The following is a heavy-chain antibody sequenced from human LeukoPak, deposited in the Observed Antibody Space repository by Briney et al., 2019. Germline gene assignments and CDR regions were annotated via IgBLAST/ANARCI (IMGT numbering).Heavy chain of an antibody. V-gene: IGHV3-30*04. CDR2: ISYDGNNK. CDR3: ARDHATIAVAGIEAY. Sequence: GGSLRLSCAASGFTFSSYAMHWVRQAPGKGLEWVAVISYDGNNKYYADSVKGRFTISRDNSKNTLYLQMNSLRAEDTAVYYCARDHATIAVAGIEAYWGQGTLVTVSS. J-gene: IGHJ4*02. CDR1: GFTFSSYA. D-gene: IGHD6-19*01.